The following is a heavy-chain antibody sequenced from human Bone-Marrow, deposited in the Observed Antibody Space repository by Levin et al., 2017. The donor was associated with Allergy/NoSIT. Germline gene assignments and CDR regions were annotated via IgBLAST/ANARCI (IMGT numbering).Heavy chain of an antibody. CDR1: GFPFSTYT. Sequence: PGGSLRLYCVASGFPFSTYTMSWVRQAPGKGPEWVSGIYGSDSSTYYADSVRGRFRISRDNARSTVYLDMSSLRSDDTAVYYCAKDRSPDGVWPFDYWGRGTLVTVSS. CDR2: IYGSDSST. D-gene: IGHD4-17*01. V-gene: IGHV3-23*05. J-gene: IGHJ4*02. CDR3: AKDRSPDGVWPFDY.